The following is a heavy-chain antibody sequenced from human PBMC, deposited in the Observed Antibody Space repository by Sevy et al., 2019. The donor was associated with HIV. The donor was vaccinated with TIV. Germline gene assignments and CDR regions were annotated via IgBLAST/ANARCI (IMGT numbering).Heavy chain of an antibody. J-gene: IGHJ5*02. CDR1: GYSFTSYW. CDR3: ARRGYSYGSNWFDP. CDR2: IYPSDSDI. V-gene: IGHV5-51*01. D-gene: IGHD5-18*01. Sequence: GESLKISCKGSGYSFTSYWIGWVRQMPGKGLEWMGIIYPSDSDIRYSPSLQGQVTISADKSISTAYLQWSSLKASDTAVYYCARRGYSYGSNWFDPWGQGTQVTVSS.